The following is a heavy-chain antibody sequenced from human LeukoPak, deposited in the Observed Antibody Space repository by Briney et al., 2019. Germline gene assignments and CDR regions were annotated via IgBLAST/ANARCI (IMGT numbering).Heavy chain of an antibody. D-gene: IGHD6-25*01. J-gene: IGHJ4*02. CDR3: AKVGGWVSSGFDY. Sequence: PGGSLRLSCAASGFTFSSYEMNWVRQAPGKGLEWVSYISSSGSTIYYADSVKGRFTISRDNSKNTLYLQMNSLRAEDTAVYYCAKVGGWVSSGFDYWGQGTLVTVSS. V-gene: IGHV3-48*03. CDR1: GFTFSSYE. CDR2: ISSSGSTI.